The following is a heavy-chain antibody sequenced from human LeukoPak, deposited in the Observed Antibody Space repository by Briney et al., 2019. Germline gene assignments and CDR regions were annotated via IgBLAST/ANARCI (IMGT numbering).Heavy chain of an antibody. CDR3: ASYRSSYVDY. CDR2: IYHSGNT. D-gene: IGHD2-2*01. V-gene: IGHV4-39*01. J-gene: IGHJ4*02. Sequence: PSETLSLTCTVSGGSISSSSYYWGWIRQPPGEGLEWIGSIYHSGNTYYNPSLKSRVAISVDTSKNQFSLKVGSVTAADTAVYYCASYRSSYVDYWGQGTLVTVSS. CDR1: GGSISSSSYY.